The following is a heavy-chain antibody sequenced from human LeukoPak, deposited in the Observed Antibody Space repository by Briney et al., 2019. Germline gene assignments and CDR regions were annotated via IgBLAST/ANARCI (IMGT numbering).Heavy chain of an antibody. J-gene: IGHJ5*01. V-gene: IGHV3-74*01. CDR2: ISRDGTIT. Sequence: PGGSLRLSCAASGVTFSGHSMHWVRQAPGKRLVWVSGISRDGTITNYADAVKGRFTISRDNAKNTLYLQMNSLRVEDTAVYSCARGWYGPDSWGQGTLVTVSS. CDR1: GVTFSGHS. D-gene: IGHD1-14*01. CDR3: ARGWYGPDS.